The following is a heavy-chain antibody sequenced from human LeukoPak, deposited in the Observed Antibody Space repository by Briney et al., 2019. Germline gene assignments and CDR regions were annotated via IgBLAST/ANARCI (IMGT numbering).Heavy chain of an antibody. Sequence: GGSLRLSCAASGFTFSYYGIHWVRQAPGKGLEWVAFISYDGRNKYYADSVKGRFTLSRDNSKNTLYLQMNSLRAEDTAVYYCARGLQSGTQRGYFDYWGQGTLVTVSS. D-gene: IGHD3-10*01. J-gene: IGHJ4*02. CDR2: ISYDGRNK. V-gene: IGHV3-30*03. CDR3: ARGLQSGTQRGYFDY. CDR1: GFTFSYYG.